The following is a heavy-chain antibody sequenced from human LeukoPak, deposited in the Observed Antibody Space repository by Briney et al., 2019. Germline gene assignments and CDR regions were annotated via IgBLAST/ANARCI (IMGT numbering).Heavy chain of an antibody. CDR2: INHSGST. D-gene: IGHD3-16*02. Sequence: SETLSLTCAVYGGSFSGYYWSWIRQPPGKGLEWIGEINHSGSTNYNPSLKSRVTISVDTSKNQFSLNLSSVTAADTAVYYCARAPYDYVWGSYRRTYDYWGQGTLVTVSS. CDR3: ARAPYDYVWGSYRRTYDY. V-gene: IGHV4-34*01. CDR1: GGSFSGYY. J-gene: IGHJ4*02.